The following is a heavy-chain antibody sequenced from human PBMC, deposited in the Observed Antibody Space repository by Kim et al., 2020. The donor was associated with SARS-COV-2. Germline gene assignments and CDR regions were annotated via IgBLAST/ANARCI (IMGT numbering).Heavy chain of an antibody. CDR1: GFTFSSYG. CDR3: AKDGPARHYYYGMDV. V-gene: IGHV3-30*18. CDR2: ISYDGSNK. J-gene: IGHJ6*02. Sequence: GGSLRLSCAASGFTFSSYGMHWVRQAPGKGLEWVAVISYDGSNKYYAASEKGLFTISRDNTKKTLYLQMNSLRAEDTAVYYCAKDGPARHYYYGMDVCG.